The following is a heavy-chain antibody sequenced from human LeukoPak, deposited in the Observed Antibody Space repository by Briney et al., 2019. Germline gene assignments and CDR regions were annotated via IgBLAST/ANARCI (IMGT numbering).Heavy chain of an antibody. CDR1: GYSISSGYY. D-gene: IGHD6-13*01. J-gene: IGHJ5*02. V-gene: IGHV4-38-2*01. CDR2: IYRSGTT. CDR3: ARAAAGTGWWFDP. Sequence: SETLSLTCAVSGYSISSGYYWGWIRQPPGKGLEWIVSIYRSGTTYYNPSLKSRVTISVDTSKNQFSLKLSSVTAADTAVYYCARAAAGTGWWFDPWGQGTLVTVSS.